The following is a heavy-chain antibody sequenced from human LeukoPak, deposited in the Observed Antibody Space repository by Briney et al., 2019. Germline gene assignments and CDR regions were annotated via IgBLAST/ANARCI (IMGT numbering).Heavy chain of an antibody. CDR2: ISAHNGNT. Sequence: ASVKVSCKASGYTFTSYGISWVRQAPGQGLKWMGWISAHNGNTNYAQNLQGRVTMTTDTSTRTAYMELRSLRSDDTALYYCARGYTATGNWYFDLWGRGTLVSVSS. V-gene: IGHV1-18*01. CDR3: ARGYTATGNWYFDL. D-gene: IGHD4-17*01. CDR1: GYTFTSYG. J-gene: IGHJ2*01.